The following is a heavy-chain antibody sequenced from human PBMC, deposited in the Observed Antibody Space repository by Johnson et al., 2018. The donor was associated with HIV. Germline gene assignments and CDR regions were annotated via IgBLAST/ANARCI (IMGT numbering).Heavy chain of an antibody. CDR1: GFTFSSYG. D-gene: IGHD2-21*01. J-gene: IGHJ3*02. V-gene: IGHV3-30*03. CDR3: ARDGYSGGFDI. CDR2: ISYDGSYK. Sequence: QVQLVESGGGVVQPGRSLRLSCAASGFTFSSYGMHWVRQAPGKGLGWVAFISYDGSYKYYADSVKGRFTISRDDSKNSLYLQMNSLKIEDTAVYYCARDGYSGGFDIWGQGTMVTVSP.